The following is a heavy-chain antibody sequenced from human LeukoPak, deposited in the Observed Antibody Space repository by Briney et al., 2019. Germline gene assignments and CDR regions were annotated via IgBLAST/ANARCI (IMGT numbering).Heavy chain of an antibody. V-gene: IGHV1-24*01. CDR3: ATGLPRIAVAGTPEYYFDY. CDR2: FDPEDGET. CDR1: GYTLTELS. Sequence: ASVKVSCKVSGYTLTELSMHWVRQAPGKGLEWMGGFDPEDGETTYAQKFQGRVTMTEDTSTDTAYMELSSLRSEDTAVYYCATGLPRIAVAGTPEYYFDYWGQGTLVTASS. D-gene: IGHD6-19*01. J-gene: IGHJ4*02.